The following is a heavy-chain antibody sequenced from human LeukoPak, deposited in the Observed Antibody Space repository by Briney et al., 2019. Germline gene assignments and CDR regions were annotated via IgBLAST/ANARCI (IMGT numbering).Heavy chain of an antibody. Sequence: PGGSLRLSCAASGFTFSSYSMNWVRQAPGKGLEWVSAISGSGGSTYYADSVKGRFTISRDNSKNTLYLQMNSLRAEDTAVYYCAKVPSFDCSSTSCSYWGQGTLVTVSS. J-gene: IGHJ4*02. CDR2: ISGSGGST. CDR3: AKVPSFDCSSTSCSY. CDR1: GFTFSSYS. V-gene: IGHV3-23*01. D-gene: IGHD2-2*01.